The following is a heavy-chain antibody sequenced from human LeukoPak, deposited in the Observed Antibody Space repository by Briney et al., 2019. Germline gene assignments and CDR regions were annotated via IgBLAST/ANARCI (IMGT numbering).Heavy chain of an antibody. V-gene: IGHV3-48*04. Sequence: GGSLRLSCAASGFTFSSYSMNWVRQAPGKGLEWVSYISSSSSTIYYADSVKGRFTISRDNAKNSLYLQMNSLRAEDTAVYYCARGYNNYGYVFDIWGQGTVVTVSS. CDR1: GFTFSSYS. CDR2: ISSSSSTI. CDR3: ARGYNNYGYVFDI. D-gene: IGHD4-11*01. J-gene: IGHJ3*02.